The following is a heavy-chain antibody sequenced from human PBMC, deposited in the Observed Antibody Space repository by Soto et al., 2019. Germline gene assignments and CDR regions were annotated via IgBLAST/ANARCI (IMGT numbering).Heavy chain of an antibody. CDR3: ARVPLLRFLEWLPWYDMDV. J-gene: IGHJ6*02. Sequence: RASVKVSCKASGYTFTSYAMHWVRQAPGQRLEWMGWINAGNGNTKYSQKFQGRVTITRDTSASTAYMELSSLRSEDTAVYYCARVPLLRFLEWLPWYDMDVWGQGTTVTVSS. V-gene: IGHV1-3*01. CDR2: INAGNGNT. D-gene: IGHD3-3*01. CDR1: GYTFTSYA.